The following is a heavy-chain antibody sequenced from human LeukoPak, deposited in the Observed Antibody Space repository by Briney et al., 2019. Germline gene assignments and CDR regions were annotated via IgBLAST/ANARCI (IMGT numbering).Heavy chain of an antibody. V-gene: IGHV4-59*01. D-gene: IGHD5-18*01. CDR2: IYYSGST. CDR3: ARVWLPYYFDY. Sequence: SETLSLTWTVSGGSISSYYWSWIRQPPGKGLEWIGYIYYSGSTNYNPSLKSRVTISVDTSKNQFSLKLSSVTAADTAVYYCARVWLPYYFDYWGQGTLVTVSS. J-gene: IGHJ4*02. CDR1: GGSISSYY.